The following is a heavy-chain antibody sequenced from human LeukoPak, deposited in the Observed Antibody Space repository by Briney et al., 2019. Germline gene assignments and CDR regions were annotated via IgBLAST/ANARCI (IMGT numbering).Heavy chain of an antibody. CDR1: GDSISSSSYY. Sequence: SETLSLTCTVSGDSISSSSYYWGWIRQPPGKRLEWIGSIYYSGSTYYNPSLKSRVTISVDTSKNQFSLKLSSVTAADTAVYYCARARTGWFDPWGQGTLVTVSS. J-gene: IGHJ5*02. CDR3: ARARTGWFDP. V-gene: IGHV4-39*07. CDR2: IYYSGST. D-gene: IGHD3/OR15-3a*01.